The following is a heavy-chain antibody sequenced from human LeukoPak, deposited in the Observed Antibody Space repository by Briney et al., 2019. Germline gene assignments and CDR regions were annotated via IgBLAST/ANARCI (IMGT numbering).Heavy chain of an antibody. D-gene: IGHD6-19*01. CDR3: ETGIAVAGGFYYFDY. V-gene: IGHV3-48*03. CDR1: GFTFSSYE. CDR2: ISSSGSNI. Sequence: QPGGSLRLSCAVSGFTFSSYEMNWVRQAPGKGLEWVSYISSSGSNIYYADSVKGRFTISRDNAKNSLYLQMNSLRAEDTAVYYCETGIAVAGGFYYFDYWGQGTLVTVSS. J-gene: IGHJ4*02.